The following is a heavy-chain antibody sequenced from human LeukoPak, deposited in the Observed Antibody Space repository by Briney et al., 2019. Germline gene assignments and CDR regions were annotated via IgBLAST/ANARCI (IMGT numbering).Heavy chain of an antibody. CDR1: GGSISSYY. CDR2: IYYSGST. Sequence: SETLSLTCTVSGGSISSYYWSWIRQPPGKGLEWIGYIYYSGSTNYNPSLKSRVTISVDTSKNQFSLKLSSVTAADTAVYYCARGKVRNWNYAKWERYYFDYWGQGTLVTVSS. J-gene: IGHJ4*02. V-gene: IGHV4-59*12. CDR3: ARGKVRNWNYAKWERYYFDY. D-gene: IGHD1-7*01.